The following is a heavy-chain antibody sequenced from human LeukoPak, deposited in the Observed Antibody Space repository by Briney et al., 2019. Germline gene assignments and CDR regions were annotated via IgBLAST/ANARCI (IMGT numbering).Heavy chain of an antibody. CDR1: GFTVSSNY. D-gene: IGHD3-3*01. CDR2: IYSGGST. Sequence: GGSLRLSCAASGFTVSSNYMSWVRQAPGKGLEWVSVIYSGGSTYYADSVKGRFTISRDNSKNTLYLQMNSLRAEDTAVYYCARQGTIFGVGRATDYWGQGTLVTVSS. CDR3: ARQGTIFGVGRATDY. V-gene: IGHV3-66*04. J-gene: IGHJ4*02.